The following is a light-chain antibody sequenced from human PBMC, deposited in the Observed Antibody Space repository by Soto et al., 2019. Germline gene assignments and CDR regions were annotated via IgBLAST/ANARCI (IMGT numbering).Light chain of an antibody. Sequence: QSALTQPPSASGSPGQSVTISCTGTSSDVGAYNYVSWYQQHPGKAPKLMIYEVSKRPSGVPDRFSGSKSGNTASLTVSELRAEDEADYFCSSYAGSHTFVFGAGTKVTVL. J-gene: IGLJ1*01. CDR2: EVS. CDR3: SSYAGSHTFV. V-gene: IGLV2-8*01. CDR1: SSDVGAYNY.